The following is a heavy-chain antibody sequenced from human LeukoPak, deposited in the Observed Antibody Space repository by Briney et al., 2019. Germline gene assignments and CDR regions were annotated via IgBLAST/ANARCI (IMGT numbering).Heavy chain of an antibody. D-gene: IGHD3-3*01. CDR1: GFTFGGYA. CDR3: AKNSGAYDFWSGYFY. J-gene: IGHJ4*02. Sequence: GGSLRLSCEASGFTFGGYAMTWVRQAPGKGLEWVSVISGNGGSTYYAGSVRGRFTISRDNSKNTLYLQMNSLRAEDTAVYYCAKNSGAYDFWSGYFYWGQGTLVTVSS. CDR2: ISGNGGST. V-gene: IGHV3-23*01.